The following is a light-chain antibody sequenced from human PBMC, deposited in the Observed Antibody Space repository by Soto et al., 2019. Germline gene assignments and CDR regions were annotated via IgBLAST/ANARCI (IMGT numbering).Light chain of an antibody. CDR2: YDH. Sequence: SYELTQSPSVSVAPGETARITCGGDNIGGKSVCWYQQRPGQAPVLVIFYDHDRPSGIPERFSGSNSGNTATLTISRVEVGDEADYYCQVRDRSNDHWVFGGGTKLTVL. V-gene: IGLV3-21*04. J-gene: IGLJ3*02. CDR1: NIGGKS. CDR3: QVRDRSNDHWV.